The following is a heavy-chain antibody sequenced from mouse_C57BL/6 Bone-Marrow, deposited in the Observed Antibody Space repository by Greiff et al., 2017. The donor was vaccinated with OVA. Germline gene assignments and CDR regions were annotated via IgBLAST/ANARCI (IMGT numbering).Heavy chain of an antibody. V-gene: IGHV1-50*01. CDR1: GYTFTSYW. J-gene: IGHJ3*01. CDR3: ARGLYDPAWFAY. Sequence: QVQLQQPGAELVKPGASVKLSCKASGYTFTSYWMQWVKQRPGQGLEWIGEIDPSDSYTNYNQKFKGKATLTVDTSSSTAYMQLSSLTSEDSAVYYCARGLYDPAWFAYWGQGTLVTVSA. CDR2: IDPSDSYT. D-gene: IGHD2-3*01.